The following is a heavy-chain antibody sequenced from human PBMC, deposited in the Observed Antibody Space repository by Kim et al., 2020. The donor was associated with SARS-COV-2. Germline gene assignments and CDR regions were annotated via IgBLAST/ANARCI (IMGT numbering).Heavy chain of an antibody. CDR2: IYHSGNT. CDR1: GYSISSGYY. J-gene: IGHJ1*01. CDR3: ARVYGDYAYFQH. V-gene: IGHV4-38-2*02. Sequence: SETLSLTCTVSGYSISSGYYWGWIRQPPGKGLEWIGSIYHSGNTYYNPSLKSRVTISVDTSKNQFSLNLRSMTAADTAVYYCARVYGDYAYFQHCGQGT. D-gene: IGHD4-17*01.